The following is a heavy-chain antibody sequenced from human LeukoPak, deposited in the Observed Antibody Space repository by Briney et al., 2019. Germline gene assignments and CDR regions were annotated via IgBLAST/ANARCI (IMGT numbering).Heavy chain of an antibody. CDR1: GFTFSSYG. V-gene: IGHV3-23*01. J-gene: IGHJ4*02. CDR2: ISGSGGST. D-gene: IGHD6-13*01. CDR3: ARDHHSSSWYPLRDY. Sequence: GGTLRLSCAASGFTFSSYGMSWVRQAPGKGLEWVSAISGSGGSTYYADSVKGRFTISRDNSKNTLYLQMNSLRAEDTAVYYCARDHHSSSWYPLRDYWGQGTLVTVSS.